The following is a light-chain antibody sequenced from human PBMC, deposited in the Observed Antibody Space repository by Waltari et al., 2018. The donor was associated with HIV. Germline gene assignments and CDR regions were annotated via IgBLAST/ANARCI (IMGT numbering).Light chain of an antibody. J-gene: IGLJ3*02. Sequence: QSALTQPASVSGSPGQSSTISFTGTNSDVGGYNSVSWYQQHPGKVPKLLIYDVSRRPSGVSNRFAGSKSGNTASLTISGLQSEDEADYYCSSYTSDSPGVFGGGTKLAVL. CDR3: SSYTSDSPGV. CDR2: DVS. V-gene: IGLV2-14*03. CDR1: NSDVGGYNS.